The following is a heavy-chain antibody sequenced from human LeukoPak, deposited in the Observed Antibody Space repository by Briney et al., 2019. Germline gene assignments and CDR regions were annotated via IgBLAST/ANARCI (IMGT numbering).Heavy chain of an antibody. CDR2: ISAYNGNT. Sequence: ASVKVSCKASGYTFTSYGISWVRQAPGQGLEWMGWISAYNGNTNYAQKLQGRVTMTTDTSTSTAYMELRSLRSDDTAVYYCATGRRDIAGAPRGAFDIWGQGTMVTVSS. D-gene: IGHD1-26*01. CDR3: ATGRRDIAGAPRGAFDI. CDR1: GYTFTSYG. V-gene: IGHV1-18*01. J-gene: IGHJ3*02.